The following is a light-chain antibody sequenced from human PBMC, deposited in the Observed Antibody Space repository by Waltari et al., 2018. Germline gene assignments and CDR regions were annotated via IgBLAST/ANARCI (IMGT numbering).Light chain of an antibody. CDR3: SSYTSSSPYV. Sequence: QSALTQPASVSVSPVQSITIPCTGTSRDVGGYNYFSLYQQHTGKAPKLRIYDVSNRPSGVSNRFSGSKSGNTASLTISGLQAEDEADYYCSSYTSSSPYVFGTGTKVTVL. CDR1: SRDVGGYNY. CDR2: DVS. J-gene: IGLJ1*01. V-gene: IGLV2-14*01.